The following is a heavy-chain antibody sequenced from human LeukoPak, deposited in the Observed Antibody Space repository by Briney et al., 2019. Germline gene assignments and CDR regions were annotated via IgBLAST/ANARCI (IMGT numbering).Heavy chain of an antibody. CDR1: GFTFSSYA. D-gene: IGHD5-18*01. CDR3: ASFGSGYSYGPSDSG. V-gene: IGHV3-23*01. J-gene: IGHJ4*02. Sequence: GGSLRLSCAASGFTFSSYAMSWVRQAPGKGLEWVSAISGSGGSTYYADSVKGRFTISRDNSKNTLYLQMNSLRAEDTAVYYCASFGSGYSYGPSDSGWGQGTLVTVSS. CDR2: ISGSGGST.